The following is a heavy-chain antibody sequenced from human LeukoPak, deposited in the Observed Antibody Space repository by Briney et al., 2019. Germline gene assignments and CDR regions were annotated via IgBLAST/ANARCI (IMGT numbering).Heavy chain of an antibody. J-gene: IGHJ6*02. Sequence: GGSLRLPCAASGFTFRNYGLHWVRQAPGKGLEWVAVISYDGSEEHYADSVKGRFTISRDNSKNTLYLQMNSLRAEDTAVYYCARDHSPDTATVYYYYGMDVWGQGTTVTVS. D-gene: IGHD5-18*01. CDR1: GFTFRNYG. V-gene: IGHV3-33*01. CDR2: ISYDGSEE. CDR3: ARDHSPDTATVYYYYGMDV.